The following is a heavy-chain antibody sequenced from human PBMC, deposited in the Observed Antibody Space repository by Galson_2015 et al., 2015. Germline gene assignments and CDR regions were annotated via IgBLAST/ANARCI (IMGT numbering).Heavy chain of an antibody. D-gene: IGHD6-19*01. CDR3: ARTGYSSGWYRSYGMDV. V-gene: IGHV1-46*01. J-gene: IGHJ6*02. Sequence: SVKVSCKASGYTFTSYYMHWVRQAPGQGLEWMGIINPSGGSTSYAQKFQGRVTMTRDTSTSTVYMELSSLRSEDTAVYYCARTGYSSGWYRSYGMDVWGQGTTVTVSS. CDR1: GYTFTSYY. CDR2: INPSGGST.